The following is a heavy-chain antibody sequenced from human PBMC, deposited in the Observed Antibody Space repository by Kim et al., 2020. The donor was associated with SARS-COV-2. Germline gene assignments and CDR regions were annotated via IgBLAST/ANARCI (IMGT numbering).Heavy chain of an antibody. J-gene: IGHJ6*03. CDR2: ISYDGSNK. CDR1: GFTFSSYG. V-gene: IGHV3-30*18. D-gene: IGHD6-19*01. Sequence: GGSLRLSCAASGFTFSSYGMHWVRQAPGKGQEWVAVISYDGSNKYYADSVKGRFTISRDNSKNTLYLQMNSLRAEDTAVYYCAKSGSSGWPYYYYYYMDVWGKGTTVTVSS. CDR3: AKSGSSGWPYYYYYYMDV.